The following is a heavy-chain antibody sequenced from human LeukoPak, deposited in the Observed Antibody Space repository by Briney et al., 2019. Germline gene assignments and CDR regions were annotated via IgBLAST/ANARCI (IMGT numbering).Heavy chain of an antibody. CDR2: IWHSGIT. CDR1: GGPISSTNW. V-gene: IGHV4-4*02. J-gene: IGHJ4*02. Sequence: SETLSLTCAVSGGPISSTNWWSWVRQTPGKGLEWIGEIWHSGITNFNPSLKSRVTISVDTSKNQFSLKLSSVTAADTAVYYCARDGVWGSGSYYSRFDYWGQGTLVTVSS. D-gene: IGHD3-10*01. CDR3: ARDGVWGSGSYYSRFDY.